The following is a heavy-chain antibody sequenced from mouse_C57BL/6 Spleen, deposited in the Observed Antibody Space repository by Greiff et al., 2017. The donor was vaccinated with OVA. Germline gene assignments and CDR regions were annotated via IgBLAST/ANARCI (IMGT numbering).Heavy chain of an antibody. J-gene: IGHJ4*01. CDR2: INPNNGGT. Sequence: EVQLQQSGPELVKPGASVKISCKASGYTFTDYYMNWVKQSHGKSLEWIGDINPNNGGTSYNQKFKGKATLTVDKSSSTAYMELRSLTSEDSAVYYCARRTYGYDGYAMDYWGQGTSVTVSS. CDR3: ARRTYGYDGYAMDY. D-gene: IGHD2-2*01. V-gene: IGHV1-26*01. CDR1: GYTFTDYY.